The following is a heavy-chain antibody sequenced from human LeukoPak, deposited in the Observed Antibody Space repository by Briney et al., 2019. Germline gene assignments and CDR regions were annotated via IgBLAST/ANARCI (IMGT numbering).Heavy chain of an antibody. Sequence: SVKVSCKASGGTFISYAISWVRQAPGQGLEWMGGIIPIFGTANYAQKFQGRVTITADESTSTAYMELSSLRSEDTAVYYCARWVEYSSSSGNWFDPWGQGALVTVSS. D-gene: IGHD6-6*01. CDR3: ARWVEYSSSSGNWFDP. CDR1: GGTFISYA. J-gene: IGHJ5*02. V-gene: IGHV1-69*13. CDR2: IIPIFGTA.